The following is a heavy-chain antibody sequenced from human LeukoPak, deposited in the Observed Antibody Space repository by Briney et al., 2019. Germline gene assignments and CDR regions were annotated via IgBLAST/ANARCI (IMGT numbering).Heavy chain of an antibody. J-gene: IGHJ4*02. V-gene: IGHV3-23*01. CDR1: GFTFSNYV. CDR2: ISDSGDDT. D-gene: IGHD1-1*01. Sequence: GGSLRLSCTGSGFTFSNYVMSWVRQAPGKRLEWVSGISDSGDDTDYADSVKGRFTISRDNSKNTLFLQMNTLRAEDTAVYYCATTKQARRYFDYWGQGTLVTVSS. CDR3: ATTKQARRYFDY.